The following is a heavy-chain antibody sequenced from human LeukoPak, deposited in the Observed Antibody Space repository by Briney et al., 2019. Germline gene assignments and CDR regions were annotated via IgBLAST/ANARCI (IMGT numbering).Heavy chain of an antibody. V-gene: IGHV3-13*01. Sequence: GGSLRLSCAASGFTFSTYDMHWVRQATGKGLEWVSAIDTAGDTYYPGSVKGRFTISRENAKNSLYLQMNSLRAGDTAVYYCARVLIRYCSGGNCYPAWAFDIWGQGTMVTVSS. CDR3: ARVLIRYCSGGNCYPAWAFDI. CDR2: IDTAGDT. J-gene: IGHJ3*02. CDR1: GFTFSTYD. D-gene: IGHD2-15*01.